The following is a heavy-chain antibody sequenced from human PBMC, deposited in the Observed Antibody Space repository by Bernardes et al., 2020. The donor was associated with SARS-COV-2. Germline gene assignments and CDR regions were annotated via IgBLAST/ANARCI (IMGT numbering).Heavy chain of an antibody. Sequence: SETLSLTCTVSGGSINSSSYCWGWIRQPPGKGLEYIGTIYYSGSTYYNLSLKSRVTMSVDTSKNQFSLKLSSVTAADTAVYYCARRGRPRLSFFDHWGQGTLVTVSS. CDR3: ARRGRPRLSFFDH. D-gene: IGHD3-16*01. V-gene: IGHV4-39*01. CDR1: GGSINSSSYC. J-gene: IGHJ4*02. CDR2: IYYSGST.